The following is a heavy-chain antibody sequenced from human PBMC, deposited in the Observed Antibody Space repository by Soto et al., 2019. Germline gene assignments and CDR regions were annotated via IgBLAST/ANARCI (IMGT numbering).Heavy chain of an antibody. CDR1: GFTFSSYG. J-gene: IGHJ4*02. V-gene: IGHV3-30*18. CDR2: ISYDGSNK. D-gene: IGHD5-18*01. CDR3: AKDRNGGRGYSYGPIDY. Sequence: PGGFLRLSCAASGFTFSSYGMHWVRQAPGKGLEWVAVISYDGSNKYYADSVKGRFTISRDNSKNTLYLQMNSLRAEDTAVYNCAKDRNGGRGYSYGPIDYWGQGTLVTVSS.